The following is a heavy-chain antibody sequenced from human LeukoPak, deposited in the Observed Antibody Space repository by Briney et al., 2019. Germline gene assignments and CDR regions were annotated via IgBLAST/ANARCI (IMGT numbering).Heavy chain of an antibody. J-gene: IGHJ4*02. Sequence: SETLSLTCAVYGGSFSGCHWNWIRQSPEKGLEWIGEINDRGHTNYNPSLKNRVTISVETSKNQFSLKLSSLTAADTAVYYCARDPTTVVTTPYYFDFWGQGTLVTVSS. V-gene: IGHV4-34*01. D-gene: IGHD4-23*01. CDR2: INDRGHT. CDR1: GGSFSGCH. CDR3: ARDPTTVVTTPYYFDF.